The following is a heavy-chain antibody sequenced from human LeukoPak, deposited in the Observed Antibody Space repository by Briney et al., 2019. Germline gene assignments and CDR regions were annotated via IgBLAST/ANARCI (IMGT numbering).Heavy chain of an antibody. D-gene: IGHD2-2*01. CDR2: ISGSGGST. CDR1: GFTFSSYA. Sequence: GGSLRLSCVVSGFTFSSYAMSWVRLAPGKGLEWVSGISGSGGSTYYADSVKGRFTISRDNTKNTLYLQMNSLRAEDTAVYYCAKDRHAPGRYCSSTSCFPFDSWGQGTLVTVSS. J-gene: IGHJ5*01. V-gene: IGHV3-23*01. CDR3: AKDRHAPGRYCSSTSCFPFDS.